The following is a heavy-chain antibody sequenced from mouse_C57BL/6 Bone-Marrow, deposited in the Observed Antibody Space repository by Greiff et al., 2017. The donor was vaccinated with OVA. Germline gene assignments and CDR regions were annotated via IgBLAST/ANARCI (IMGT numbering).Heavy chain of an antibody. V-gene: IGHV14-4*01. D-gene: IGHD2-3*01. CDR3: TTFYDGYWYFDV. CDR1: GFNIKDDY. Sequence: VQLQQSGAELVRPGASVKLSCTASGFNIKDDYMHWVKQRPEQGLEWIGWIDPENGDTEYASKFQGKATITADTSSNTAYLQLSSLTSEDTAVYYGTTFYDGYWYFDVWGTGTTVTVSS. J-gene: IGHJ1*03. CDR2: IDPENGDT.